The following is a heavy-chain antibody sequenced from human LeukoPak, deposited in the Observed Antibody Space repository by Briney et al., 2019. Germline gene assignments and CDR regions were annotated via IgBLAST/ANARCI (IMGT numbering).Heavy chain of an antibody. Sequence: GGSLRLSCAVSGFTFSSYEMNWVRQARGKGLEWVSYISGSGSTIYYVDSVKGRFTISRDNAKNSLYLQMNSLRAEDTAVYYCAREQWLGIDYWGQGTLVTVSS. CDR1: GFTFSSYE. V-gene: IGHV3-48*03. J-gene: IGHJ4*02. CDR3: AREQWLGIDY. CDR2: ISGSGSTI. D-gene: IGHD6-19*01.